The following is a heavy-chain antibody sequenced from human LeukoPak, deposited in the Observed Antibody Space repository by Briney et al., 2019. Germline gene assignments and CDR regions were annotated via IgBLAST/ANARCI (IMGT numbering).Heavy chain of an antibody. J-gene: IGHJ4*02. CDR1: GGSINNFY. Sequence: SETLSLTCTVSGGSINNFYWSWIRQPPGKGLEWIAYIFSSGDPNYNPSLKSRVTISVDTSKNQFSLQMNSLTAADTAVYYCVRHPSRGNASYAFDHWGQGILVTVSS. D-gene: IGHD1-26*01. CDR2: IFSSGDP. CDR3: VRHPSRGNASYAFDH. V-gene: IGHV4-59*08.